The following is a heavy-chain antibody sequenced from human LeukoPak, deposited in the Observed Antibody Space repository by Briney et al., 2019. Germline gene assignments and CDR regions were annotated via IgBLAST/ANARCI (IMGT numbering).Heavy chain of an antibody. CDR2: INPNSGNT. CDR1: VYTFTSYD. J-gene: IGHJ2*01. D-gene: IGHD3-10*01. CDR3: ARVTPHYYGLWYFDL. Sequence: ASVKVSCKASVYTFTSYDINWVRQATGRGLEWMGWINPNSGNTGYAQKFQGRVTITRNTSISTAYMELSSLRSEDTAVYYCARVTPHYYGLWYFDLWGRGTLVTVSS. V-gene: IGHV1-8*03.